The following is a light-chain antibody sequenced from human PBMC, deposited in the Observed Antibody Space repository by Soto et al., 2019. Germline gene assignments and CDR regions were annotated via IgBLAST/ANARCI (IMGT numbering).Light chain of an antibody. V-gene: IGLV1-44*01. Sequence: QSVLTQPPSASGTPRQRVTISCSGSSSNIGTNTVIWYQQLPGAAPKLLIYSDNQRPSGVPDRFAGSKSGTSASLAISGLQSEDEADYYCAAGDVILAVFGGGTKLTVL. CDR3: AAGDVILAV. CDR2: SDN. CDR1: SSNIGTNT. J-gene: IGLJ2*01.